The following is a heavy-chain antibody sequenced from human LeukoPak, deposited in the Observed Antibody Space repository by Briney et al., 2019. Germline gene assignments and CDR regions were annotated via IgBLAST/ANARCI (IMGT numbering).Heavy chain of an antibody. Sequence: GASVKVSCKASGYTFTGYYMHWVRQAPGQGLEWMGWINPNSGGTNYAQKFQGRVTMTRDTSISTAYMELRSLRSDDTAVYYCARDYVGYYYYGMDVWGQGTTVTVSS. CDR1: GYTFTGYY. V-gene: IGHV1-2*02. J-gene: IGHJ6*02. CDR2: INPNSGGT. D-gene: IGHD1-26*01. CDR3: ARDYVGYYYYGMDV.